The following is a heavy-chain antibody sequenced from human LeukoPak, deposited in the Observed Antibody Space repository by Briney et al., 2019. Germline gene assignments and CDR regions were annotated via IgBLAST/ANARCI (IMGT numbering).Heavy chain of an antibody. CDR1: GGSFGGYY. Sequence: SETLSLTCAVYGGSFGGYYWSWIRQPPGKGLEWIGEINHRGSTNYNPSLKSRVTISVDTSKNQFSLKLSSVTAADTAVYYCARGWTFDPWGQGTLVTVSS. V-gene: IGHV4-34*01. CDR3: ARGWTFDP. J-gene: IGHJ5*02. D-gene: IGHD3/OR15-3a*01. CDR2: INHRGST.